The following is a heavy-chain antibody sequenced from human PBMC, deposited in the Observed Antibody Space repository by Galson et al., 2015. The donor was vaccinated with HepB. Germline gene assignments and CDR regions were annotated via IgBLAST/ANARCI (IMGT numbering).Heavy chain of an antibody. CDR2: IDWDDDK. D-gene: IGHD3-10*01. CDR3: ARILSDYYGSGSYFQLDY. V-gene: IGHV2-70*11. J-gene: IGHJ4*02. Sequence: PALVKPTQTLTLTCTFSGFSLSTSGMCVSWIRQPPGKALEWLARIDWDDDKYYSTSLKTRLTISKDTSKNQVVLTMINMDPVDTATYYCARILSDYYGSGSYFQLDYWGQGTLVTVSS. CDR1: GFSLSTSGMC.